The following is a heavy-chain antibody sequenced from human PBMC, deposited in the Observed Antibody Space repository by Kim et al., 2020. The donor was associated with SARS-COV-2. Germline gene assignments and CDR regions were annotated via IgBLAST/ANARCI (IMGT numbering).Heavy chain of an antibody. CDR3: ARHFPLNPNFFDY. Sequence: SETLSLTCTVSGTSISHFHWTWIRQPPGGGLESIGSISNSRNGDYNPSLESRVTISVDKSKNPSSLKLTSVTAADTAVYYCARHFPLNPNFFDYWGPGTL. J-gene: IGHJ4*02. CDR1: GTSISHFH. CDR2: ISNSRNG. V-gene: IGHV4-59*08.